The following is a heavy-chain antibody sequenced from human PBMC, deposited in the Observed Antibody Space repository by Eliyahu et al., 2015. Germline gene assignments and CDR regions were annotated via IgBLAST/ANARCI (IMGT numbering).Heavy chain of an antibody. J-gene: IGHJ4*02. Sequence: EVQLVESGGGLVQPGGSLRLSCAASGFTFSSYSMNWVRQAPGKGLEWVSYISSSSSTIYYADSVKGRFTISRDNAKNSLYLQMNSLRAEDTAVYYCARDREVYGDYPDYWGQGTLVTVSS. V-gene: IGHV3-48*01. D-gene: IGHD4-17*01. CDR2: ISSSSSTI. CDR1: GFTFSSYS. CDR3: ARDREVYGDYPDY.